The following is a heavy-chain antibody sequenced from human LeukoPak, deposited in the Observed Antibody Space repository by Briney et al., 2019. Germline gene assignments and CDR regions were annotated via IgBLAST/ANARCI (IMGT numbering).Heavy chain of an antibody. Sequence: PSETLSLTCTVSGGSISSYYWSWIRQPPGKGLEWIGYIYYSGCTNYNPSLKSRVTISVDTSKNQFSLKLSSVTAADTAVYYCAGSHDYYDSSGYRRGGLFDYWGQGTLVTVSS. D-gene: IGHD3-22*01. CDR3: AGSHDYYDSSGYRRGGLFDY. J-gene: IGHJ4*02. CDR2: IYYSGCT. CDR1: GGSISSYY. V-gene: IGHV4-59*08.